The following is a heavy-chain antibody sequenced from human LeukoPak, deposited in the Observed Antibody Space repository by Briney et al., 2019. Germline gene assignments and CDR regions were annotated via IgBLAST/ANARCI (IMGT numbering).Heavy chain of an antibody. Sequence: GGSLRLSCAASGFTVSSNYMSWVRQAPGKGLEWVSVIYSGGSTYYADSVKGRFTISRDNSKNTLYLQMNSLRAEDTAVYYCARGEMATITGGLDYWGQGTLVTVSS. CDR2: IYSGGST. CDR3: ARGEMATITGGLDY. CDR1: GFTVSSNY. J-gene: IGHJ4*02. V-gene: IGHV3-53*01. D-gene: IGHD5-24*01.